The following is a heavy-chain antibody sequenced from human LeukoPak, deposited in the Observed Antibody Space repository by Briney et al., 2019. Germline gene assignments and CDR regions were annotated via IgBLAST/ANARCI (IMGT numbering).Heavy chain of an antibody. CDR2: IYYGGST. D-gene: IGHD5-24*01. CDR3: ASADGYKIDC. Sequence: PSETLSLTCTVSGDSISGSSYYWGWIRQPPGKGLEWIGNIYYGGSTYYNPSLKSRVSISVDTSNNQFSLRVSSVTAADTAVYYCASADGYKIDCWGQGTLVTVSS. J-gene: IGHJ4*02. V-gene: IGHV4-39*01. CDR1: GDSISGSSYY.